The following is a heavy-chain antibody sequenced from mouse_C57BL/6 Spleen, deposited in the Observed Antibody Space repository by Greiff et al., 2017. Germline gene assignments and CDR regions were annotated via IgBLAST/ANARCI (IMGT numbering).Heavy chain of an antibody. V-gene: IGHV5-17*01. Sequence: LVESGGGLVKPGGSLKLSCAASGFTFSDYGMHWVRQAPEKGLEWVAYISSGSSTIYYADTVKGRFTISRDNAKNTLFLQMTSLRSEDTAMYYCARWGDYGSRYFDYWGQGTTLTVSS. CDR3: ARWGDYGSRYFDY. CDR1: GFTFSDYG. J-gene: IGHJ2*01. D-gene: IGHD1-1*01. CDR2: ISSGSSTI.